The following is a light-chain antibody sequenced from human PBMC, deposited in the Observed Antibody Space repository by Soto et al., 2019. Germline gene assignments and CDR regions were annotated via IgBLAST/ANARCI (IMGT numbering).Light chain of an antibody. CDR1: SSDVGRYNF. Sequence: QSALTQPASVSGSPGQSITISCPGTSSDVGRYNFVSWYQQHPGKAPKVMIYEGTKRPSGVSNRFSGSKSGNTASLTISGIQAEDEADYYCCSYAGSSTWMFGGGTQLTV. J-gene: IGLJ3*02. CDR2: EGT. V-gene: IGLV2-23*01. CDR3: CSYAGSSTWM.